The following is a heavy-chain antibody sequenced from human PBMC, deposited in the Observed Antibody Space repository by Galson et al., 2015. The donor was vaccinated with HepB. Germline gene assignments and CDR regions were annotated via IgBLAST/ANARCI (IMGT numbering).Heavy chain of an antibody. V-gene: IGHV1-2*02. Sequence: SVKVSCKASGYTFTGYYMHWVRQAPGQGLEWMGWINPNSGGTNYAQKFQGRVTMTRDTSISTAYMELSRLRSDDTAVYYCARGTSFATGDYFDYWGQGTLVTVSS. D-gene: IGHD2-2*01. CDR3: ARGTSFATGDYFDY. CDR1: GYTFTGYY. CDR2: INPNSGGT. J-gene: IGHJ4*02.